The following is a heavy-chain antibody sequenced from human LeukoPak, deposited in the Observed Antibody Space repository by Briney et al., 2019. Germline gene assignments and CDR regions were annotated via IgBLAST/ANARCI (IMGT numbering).Heavy chain of an antibody. CDR1: GFSFINYW. Sequence: GGSLRLSCAASGFSFINYWMSWVRQAPGMGLEWVAIINQVGSERYYVDSVKGRFTVSRDSAKNSLYLQMNSLRVEDTAVYYCARDKITGASTNDYWGQGTLVTVSS. CDR2: INQVGSER. D-gene: IGHD1-14*01. J-gene: IGHJ4*02. V-gene: IGHV3-7*01. CDR3: ARDKITGASTNDY.